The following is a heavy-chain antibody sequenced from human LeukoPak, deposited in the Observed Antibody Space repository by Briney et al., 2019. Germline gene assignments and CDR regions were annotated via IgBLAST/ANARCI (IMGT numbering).Heavy chain of an antibody. V-gene: IGHV3-23*01. Sequence: QAGGSLRLSCAASGFTFSSYGMSWVRQAPGKGLEWVSIISGSGGGTYYADSVKGQFTISRDNSKNTLYLQMDSLRVEDTAVYYCAKESTMILVPYYYFDLWGRGTLVTVSP. CDR3: AKESTMILVPYYYFDL. CDR2: ISGSGGGT. D-gene: IGHD3-22*01. CDR1: GFTFSSYG. J-gene: IGHJ2*01.